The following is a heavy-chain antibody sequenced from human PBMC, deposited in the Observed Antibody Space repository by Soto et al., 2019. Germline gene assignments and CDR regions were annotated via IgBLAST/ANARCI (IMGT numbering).Heavy chain of an antibody. V-gene: IGHV2-5*02. CDR1: GVSLSTGGVG. J-gene: IGHJ4*02. CDR2: IYWDDDQ. CDR3: AHMRAVTFDY. D-gene: IGHD6-19*01. Sequence: QITLKESGPTLVKPTQTLTLTCNVSGVSLSTGGVGVGWIRQPPGKALEWLALIYWDDDQRSSPSLKSRLTITKDTSNTQVVLTMTIIAPKDTATYYCAHMRAVTFDYWGQVSLVTVSS.